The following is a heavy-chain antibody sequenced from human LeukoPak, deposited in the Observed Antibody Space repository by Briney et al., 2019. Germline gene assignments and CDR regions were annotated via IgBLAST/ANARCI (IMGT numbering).Heavy chain of an antibody. Sequence: GGSLRLSCAASGFTFSSYWMSWVRQAPGKGLEWVANIKQDGSEKYYVDSVKGRFTISRDNAKNSLYLQMNSLRAEDTAVYYCARDPYHGSGYYFDYWGQGTLVTVSS. D-gene: IGHD3-10*01. CDR1: GFTFSSYW. CDR2: IKQDGSEK. CDR3: ARDPYHGSGYYFDY. V-gene: IGHV3-7*01. J-gene: IGHJ4*02.